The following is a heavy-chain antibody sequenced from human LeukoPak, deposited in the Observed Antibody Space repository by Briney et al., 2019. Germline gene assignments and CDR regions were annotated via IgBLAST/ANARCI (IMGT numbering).Heavy chain of an antibody. Sequence: GGSLRLSRAASGFTFSSYGMHWVRQAPGKGLEWVAFIRYDGSNKYYADSVKGRFTIYRDNSKNTLYLQMNSLRAEDTAVYYCAKDRVFGPSEYYFDYWGQGTLVTVSS. D-gene: IGHD3/OR15-3a*01. CDR1: GFTFSSYG. CDR2: IRYDGSNK. CDR3: AKDRVFGPSEYYFDY. V-gene: IGHV3-30*02. J-gene: IGHJ4*02.